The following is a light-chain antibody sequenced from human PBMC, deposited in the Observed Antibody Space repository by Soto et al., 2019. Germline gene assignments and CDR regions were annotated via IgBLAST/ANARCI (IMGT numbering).Light chain of an antibody. Sequence: EIVLTQSPGTLSVSPWERATLSCMASQSISSNLAWYQQRPGQAPRLLIYAASGRASGAPARFSGSGSGTEFTLTISRLQSEDSAVYYCQQFNDWPTFGQGTKVDIK. CDR3: QQFNDWPT. CDR1: QSISSN. CDR2: AAS. J-gene: IGKJ1*01. V-gene: IGKV3-15*01.